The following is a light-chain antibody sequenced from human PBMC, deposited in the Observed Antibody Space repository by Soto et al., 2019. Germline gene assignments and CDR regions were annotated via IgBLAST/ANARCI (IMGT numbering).Light chain of an antibody. V-gene: IGKV1-39*01. CDR2: AAS. CDR3: QQTYSTLPFT. Sequence: DIQMTQSPSSLSASVGDRVTITCRASQSISTYLNWYHQKPGKAPKLLIYAASSLQSGVPSRFSGSGSGTDFTLTISSLQPEDFATYYCQQTYSTLPFTFGPETKQDVK. J-gene: IGKJ3*01. CDR1: QSISTY.